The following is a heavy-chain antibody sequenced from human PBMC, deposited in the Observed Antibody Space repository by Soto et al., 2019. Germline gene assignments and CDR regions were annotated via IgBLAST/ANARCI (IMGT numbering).Heavy chain of an antibody. CDR2: IYKSATT. Sequence: QVQLQESGPGLVKPSQTLSLTCTVSGGSISTGGYYWSWIRQHPGKGLEWIGYIYKSATTYYNPSLKSRVTISVDTSKTQFSLKLNSVTVADTALYYCARDPAPWGQGALVTVSS. V-gene: IGHV4-31*03. CDR1: GGSISTGGYY. CDR3: ARDPAP. J-gene: IGHJ5*02.